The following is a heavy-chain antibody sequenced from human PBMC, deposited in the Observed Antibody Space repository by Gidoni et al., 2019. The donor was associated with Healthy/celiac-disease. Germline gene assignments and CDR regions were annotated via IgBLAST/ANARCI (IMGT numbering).Heavy chain of an antibody. V-gene: IGHV4-39*01. CDR3: ATAPTYSSGLFDY. Sequence: QQQLQESGPGLVKPSETQSLACSVYDGSVSSSSYDVGWSRHPPGQGLEWIGSIYYSESTYGNPSLKSRVTISVDTSKNQFSLKLSSVTAADTAVYYCATAPTYSSGLFDYWGQGTLVTVSS. D-gene: IGHD6-19*01. CDR2: IYYSEST. J-gene: IGHJ4*02. CDR1: DGSVSSSSYD.